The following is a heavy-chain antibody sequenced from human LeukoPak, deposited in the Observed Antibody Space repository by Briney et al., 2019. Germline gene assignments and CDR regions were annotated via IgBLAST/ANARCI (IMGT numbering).Heavy chain of an antibody. D-gene: IGHD3-22*01. CDR3: AKDLYYYDSSGYCTFDY. Sequence: GGSLRLSCAASGFTVSSNYMSWVRQAPGKGLEWVSVIYSGGSTYYADSVKGRFTISRDNSKNTLYLQMNSLRAEDTAVYYCAKDLYYYDSSGYCTFDYWGQGTLVTVSS. CDR2: IYSGGST. J-gene: IGHJ4*02. V-gene: IGHV3-53*01. CDR1: GFTVSSNY.